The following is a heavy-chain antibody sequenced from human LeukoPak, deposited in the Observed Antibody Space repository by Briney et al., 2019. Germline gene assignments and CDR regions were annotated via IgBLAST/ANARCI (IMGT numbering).Heavy chain of an antibody. Sequence: GGSLRLSCAPSGFTFSSYWMHWVRQAPGKGLVWVSHINTDGSRTSYADSVKGRFTISRDNSKNTLYLQMNSLGAEDTAVYYCARAHYDILTGYVYFDYWGQGTLVTVSS. D-gene: IGHD3-9*01. J-gene: IGHJ4*02. V-gene: IGHV3-74*01. CDR2: INTDGSRT. CDR3: ARAHYDILTGYVYFDY. CDR1: GFTFSSYW.